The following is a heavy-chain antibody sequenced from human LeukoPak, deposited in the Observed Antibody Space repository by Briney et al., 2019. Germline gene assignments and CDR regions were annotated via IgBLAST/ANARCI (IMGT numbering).Heavy chain of an antibody. CDR1: GGSISSGGYY. V-gene: IGHV4-30-2*01. CDR3: ARACIVVVPAAPYNWFDP. D-gene: IGHD2-2*01. Sequence: PSETLSLTCTVSGGSISSGGYYWSWIRQPPGKGLEWIGYIYHSGSTYYNPSLKSRVTTSVDRSKNQFSLKLSSVTAADTAVYYCARACIVVVPAAPYNWFDPWGQGTLVTVSS. J-gene: IGHJ5*02. CDR2: IYHSGST.